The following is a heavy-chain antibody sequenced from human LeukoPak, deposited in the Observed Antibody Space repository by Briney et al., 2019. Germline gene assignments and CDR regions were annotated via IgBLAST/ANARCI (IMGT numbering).Heavy chain of an antibody. J-gene: IGHJ4*02. CDR3: ARGEMLYGTFDY. CDR2: IYASGST. V-gene: IGHV4-4*07. D-gene: IGHD2-8*01. CDR1: GGSISSYY. Sequence: SETLSLTCTVSGGSISSYYWSWIRQPAGKGLEWIGRIYASGSTNYNPSLKSRVTMSVDTSKNQFSLKLSSVTAADTAVYYCARGEMLYGTFDYWGQGTLVTVSS.